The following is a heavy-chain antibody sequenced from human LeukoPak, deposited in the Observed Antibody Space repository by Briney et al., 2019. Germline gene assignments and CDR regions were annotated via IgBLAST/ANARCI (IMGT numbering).Heavy chain of an antibody. D-gene: IGHD2-2*01. Sequence: TLSLTCAVSGGSISSGGYSWSWIRQPAGKGLEWIGRIYTSGSTNYNPSLKSRVTMSVDTSKNQFSLKLSSVTAADTAVYYCARDRYCSSTSCYDRYFDLWGRGTLVTVSS. CDR2: IYTSGST. CDR1: GGSISSGGYS. J-gene: IGHJ2*01. CDR3: ARDRYCSSTSCYDRYFDL. V-gene: IGHV4-61*02.